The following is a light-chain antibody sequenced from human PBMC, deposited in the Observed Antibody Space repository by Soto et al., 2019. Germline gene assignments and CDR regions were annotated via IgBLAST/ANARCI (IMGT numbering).Light chain of an antibody. CDR3: QHLRTYPFS. V-gene: IGKV1-9*01. Sequence: DIPLTQSPSFLSASVGDRVTVSCRASQDISTSLAWFQQKAGKVPHLLVYPASTLQDGVPSRFSGSGSGTYFTLTINNLQAEDFATYYCQHLRTYPFSFGPGTKLDIK. CDR2: PAS. CDR1: QDISTS. J-gene: IGKJ2*03.